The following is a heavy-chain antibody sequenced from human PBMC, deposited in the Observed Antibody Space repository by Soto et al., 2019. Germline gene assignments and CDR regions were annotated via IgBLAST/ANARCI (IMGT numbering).Heavy chain of an antibody. CDR1: GYTFTSYG. V-gene: IGHV1-18*01. CDR3: ARSGSYYPARNWFGP. D-gene: IGHD3-10*01. Sequence: QVQLVQSGAEMKNPGASVKVSCKASGYTFTSYGISWVRQARGQGLEWMGWISGFNDDTNHAQKLQGRVTLTKDTATSTAYMELSSLKSDDTAVYYCARSGSYYPARNWFGPWGQGTLVTVSS. CDR2: ISGFNDDT. J-gene: IGHJ5*02.